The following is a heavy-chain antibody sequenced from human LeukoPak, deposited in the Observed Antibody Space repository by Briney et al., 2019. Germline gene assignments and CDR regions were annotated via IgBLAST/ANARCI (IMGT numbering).Heavy chain of an antibody. Sequence: PGGSLRLSCAASGFTFSDYYMSWIRQAPGKGLEWVSYISNSGSAIYYADSVKGRFTISRDNAKNSLSLQMNSLRAEDTAVYYCARAAFSTSGSSSCYYFDYWGQGTLVTVSS. J-gene: IGHJ4*02. CDR3: ARAAFSTSGSSSCYYFDY. V-gene: IGHV3-11*04. CDR2: ISNSGSAI. CDR1: GFTFSDYY. D-gene: IGHD6-13*01.